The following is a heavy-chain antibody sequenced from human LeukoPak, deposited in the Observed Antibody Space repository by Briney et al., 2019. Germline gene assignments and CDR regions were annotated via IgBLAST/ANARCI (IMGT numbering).Heavy chain of an antibody. CDR1: GGSISSYY. J-gene: IGHJ5*02. Sequence: SETLSLTCTVSGGSISSYYWSWIRHPAGKGLEWIGRIYTSGSTNYNPSLKSRVTMSVDTSKNQFSLKLSSVTAADTAVYYCAREGLESAVTTSNWFDPWGQGTLVTVSS. D-gene: IGHD4-11*01. CDR3: AREGLESAVTTSNWFDP. CDR2: IYTSGST. V-gene: IGHV4-4*07.